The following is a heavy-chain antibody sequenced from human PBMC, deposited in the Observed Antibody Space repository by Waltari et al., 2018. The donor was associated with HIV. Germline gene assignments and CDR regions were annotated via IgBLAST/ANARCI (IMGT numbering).Heavy chain of an antibody. CDR2: IYSGGST. J-gene: IGHJ4*02. CDR1: GFSVSSDS. V-gene: IGHV3-53*01. D-gene: IGHD2-21*02. CDR3: ARGFGCGGDCYYFDY. Sequence: EVQLVESGGGLIQPGGSVRVSCAASGFSVSSDSMSWVRPAPGKWLEWVSVIYSGGSTYYADSVKGRFTISRDNSKNTLYLQMNSLRAEDTAVYYCARGFGCGGDCYYFDYWGQGTLVTVSS.